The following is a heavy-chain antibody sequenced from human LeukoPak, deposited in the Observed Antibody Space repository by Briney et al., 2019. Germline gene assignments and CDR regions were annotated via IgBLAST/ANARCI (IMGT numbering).Heavy chain of an antibody. Sequence: PGGSLRLSCAASGFTFSNYYMSWIRQAPGKGLEWVSHISTSGSTIYYADSVKGRFTISRDNAKNSLYLQMNSLRAEDTAVYYCARDRYDILTGYYKPIGWFDPWGQGTLVTVSS. J-gene: IGHJ5*02. V-gene: IGHV3-11*04. CDR1: GFTFSNYY. CDR2: ISTSGSTI. D-gene: IGHD3-9*01. CDR3: ARDRYDILTGYYKPIGWFDP.